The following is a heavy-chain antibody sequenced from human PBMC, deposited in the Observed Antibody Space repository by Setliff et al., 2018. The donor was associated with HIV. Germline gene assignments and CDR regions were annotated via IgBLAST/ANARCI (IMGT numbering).Heavy chain of an antibody. D-gene: IGHD1-1*01. V-gene: IGHV4-38-2*01. Sequence: SETLSLTCAVSGYSISSGYSWGWIRLPPGKGLEWIGSIYHSGSTYYNPSLKSRVTISVDTSKNQFSLKLSSVTAADTAMYYCARLTTVGAFDIWGQGTMVTVSS. CDR3: ARLTTVGAFDI. CDR2: IYHSGST. CDR1: GYSISSGYS. J-gene: IGHJ3*02.